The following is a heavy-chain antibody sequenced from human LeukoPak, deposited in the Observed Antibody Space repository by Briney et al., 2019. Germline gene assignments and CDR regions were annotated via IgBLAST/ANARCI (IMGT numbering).Heavy chain of an antibody. CDR3: ASAGELRYFDWLFDY. CDR1: GYTFTSYG. J-gene: IGHJ4*02. D-gene: IGHD3-9*01. V-gene: IGHV1-18*01. Sequence: ASVKVSCKASGYTFTSYGISWVRQAPGQGLEWMGWISAYNGNTNYAQKLQGRVTITRDTSASTAYMELSSLRSEDTAVYYCASAGELRYFDWLFDYWGQGTLVTVSS. CDR2: ISAYNGNT.